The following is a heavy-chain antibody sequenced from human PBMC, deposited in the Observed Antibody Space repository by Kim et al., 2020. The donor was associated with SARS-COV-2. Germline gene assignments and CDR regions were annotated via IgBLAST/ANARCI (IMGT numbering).Heavy chain of an antibody. V-gene: IGHV3-20*04. CDR2: INWNGGAT. D-gene: IGHD3-10*01. CDR3: ARLPHFSGARSYLSAY. J-gene: IGHJ4*01. CDR1: GFDFGNFG. Sequence: GGSLRLSCVASGFDFGNFGMSWVRQVPGKGLQWVSHINWNGGATSYADSVRGRFTISRDNAKNSLFLQMNSLRTEDTAFYYCARLPHFSGARSYLSAYWG.